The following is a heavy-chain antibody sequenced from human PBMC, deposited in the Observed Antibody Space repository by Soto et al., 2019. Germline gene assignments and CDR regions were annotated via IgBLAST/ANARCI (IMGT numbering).Heavy chain of an antibody. V-gene: IGHV3-23*01. CDR2: ISGSGSTT. Sequence: GGSLRLSCAASGFTFSSYAMHWVRQAPGKGLEWVSGISGSGSTTDYADSVKGRFTISRDNSKNTLYLQMNSLRAEDTAVYYCAKENGYSSTWFEFDYWGQGTLVTVSS. CDR3: AKENGYSSTWFEFDY. CDR1: GFTFSSYA. D-gene: IGHD6-13*01. J-gene: IGHJ4*02.